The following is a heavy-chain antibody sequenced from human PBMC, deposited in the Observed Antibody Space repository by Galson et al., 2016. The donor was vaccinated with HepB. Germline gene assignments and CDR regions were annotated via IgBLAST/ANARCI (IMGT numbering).Heavy chain of an antibody. CDR3: AREADYYYGSGSRANVGFLHKWFDP. Sequence: SLRLSCAASGFTSSNYAMHWVRQAPGKGLEWVAVISYDGSNKYYAGSVKGRFTISRDNSKNTLYLQMNSLRAEDTAVYYCAREADYYYGSGSRANVGFLHKWFDPWGQGTLVTVSS. V-gene: IGHV3-30-3*01. D-gene: IGHD3-10*01. CDR1: GFTSSNYA. J-gene: IGHJ5*02. CDR2: ISYDGSNK.